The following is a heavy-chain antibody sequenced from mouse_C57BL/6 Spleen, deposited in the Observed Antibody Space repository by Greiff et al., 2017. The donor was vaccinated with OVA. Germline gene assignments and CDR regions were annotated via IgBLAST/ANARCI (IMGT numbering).Heavy chain of an antibody. CDR2: IRLKYDNYAT. Sequence: EVKLMESGGGLVQPGGSMKLSCVASGFTFSNYWMNWVRQSPEKGLEWVAQIRLKYDNYATNYAVSVKGRFTISRDDSKSSVYLQMNNLRAEDTGIYYCTDYGSTYYAMDYWGQGTSVTVSS. CDR1: GFTFSNYW. J-gene: IGHJ4*01. D-gene: IGHD1-1*01. V-gene: IGHV6-3*01. CDR3: TDYGSTYYAMDY.